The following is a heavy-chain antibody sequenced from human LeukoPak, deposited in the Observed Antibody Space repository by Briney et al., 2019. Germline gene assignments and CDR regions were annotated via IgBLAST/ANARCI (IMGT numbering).Heavy chain of an antibody. CDR1: GFTFTSYI. CDR2: ISISSSTI. J-gene: IGHJ6*02. Sequence: GGSLRLSCAASGFTFTSYIMNWVRQAPGKGLEWVSCISISSSTIYYGDSVKGRFTISRDNAKNSVYLQMNSLRDEDTAVYYCARELGYCSGTTCSVHYYGMNVWGQGTTVTVSS. V-gene: IGHV3-48*02. CDR3: ARELGYCSGTTCSVHYYGMNV. D-gene: IGHD2-2*01.